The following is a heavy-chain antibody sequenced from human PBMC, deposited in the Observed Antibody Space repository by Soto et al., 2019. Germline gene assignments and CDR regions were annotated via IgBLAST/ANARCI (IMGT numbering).Heavy chain of an antibody. V-gene: IGHV4-34*01. CDR3: ARGPRPISYDGSDS. J-gene: IGHJ4*02. CDR2: INHSEST. CDR1: GGSFSGYY. Sequence: ETLALTCAGYGGSFSGYYWSWIRQPPGKGLEWIVEINHSESTNYNPSLKRRVTISVDTSKKQLSLNLSSVTAAEKAVYYCARGPRPISYDGSDSWGQGTLVPVSS. D-gene: IGHD3-22*01.